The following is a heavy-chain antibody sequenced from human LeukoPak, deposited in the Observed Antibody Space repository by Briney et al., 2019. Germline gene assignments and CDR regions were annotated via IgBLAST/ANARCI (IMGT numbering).Heavy chain of an antibody. V-gene: IGHV3-30*02. J-gene: IGHJ4*02. CDR1: GFTFSSYG. CDR2: IRYDGSNK. Sequence: GGSLRLSCAASGFTFSSYGMHWVRQAPGKGLEWVAFIRYDGSNKYYADSVKGRFTISRDNSKNTLYLQMNSLRAEYTAVYYCAKDRIAADGESYYFDYWGQGTLVTVSS. CDR3: AKDRIAADGESYYFDY. D-gene: IGHD6-13*01.